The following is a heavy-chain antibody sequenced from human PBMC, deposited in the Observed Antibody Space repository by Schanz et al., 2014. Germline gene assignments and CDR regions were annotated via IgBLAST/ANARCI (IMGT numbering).Heavy chain of an antibody. Sequence: VQLVESGGGVVQPGKSLRLSCAASGFAFSDYGMHWVRQAPGKGLEWVAFISYDGNEKHYPDSVKGRFTISRDNSRNTLFLQMESLRTEDTAVYHCAKVWGSDYFYPFDYWGQGTLVTVSS. CDR1: GFAFSDYG. V-gene: IGHV3-30*18. D-gene: IGHD3-22*01. CDR3: AKVWGSDYFYPFDY. J-gene: IGHJ4*02. CDR2: ISYDGNEK.